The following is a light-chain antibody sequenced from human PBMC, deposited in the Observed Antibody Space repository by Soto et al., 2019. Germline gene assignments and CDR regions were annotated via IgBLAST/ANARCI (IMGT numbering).Light chain of an antibody. CDR2: DVS. Sequence: QSALTQPRTVSGSAGQSVTISCTGTSSDVGGYNYVSWYQQYPGKAPKLVICDVSERPSGVPDRFSGSKSGNTASLTISGLQAEDGADYYCCSYAGSYTSSYGFGTGTKVTVL. J-gene: IGLJ1*01. CDR3: CSYAGSYTSSYG. CDR1: SSDVGGYNY. V-gene: IGLV2-11*01.